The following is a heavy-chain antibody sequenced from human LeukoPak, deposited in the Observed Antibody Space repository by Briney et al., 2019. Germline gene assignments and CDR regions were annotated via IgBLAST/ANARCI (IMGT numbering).Heavy chain of an antibody. V-gene: IGHV3-23*01. J-gene: IGHJ4*02. D-gene: IGHD2-15*01. CDR3: AKRGEGGLSYYFDY. Sequence: GGSLRLSCAASGFTFSSYWMHWVRQAPGKGLEWVSAISGSGGSTYYADSVKGRFTISRDNSKNTLYLQMNSLRAEDTAVYYCAKRGEGGLSYYFDYWGQGTLVTVSS. CDR2: ISGSGGST. CDR1: GFTFSSYW.